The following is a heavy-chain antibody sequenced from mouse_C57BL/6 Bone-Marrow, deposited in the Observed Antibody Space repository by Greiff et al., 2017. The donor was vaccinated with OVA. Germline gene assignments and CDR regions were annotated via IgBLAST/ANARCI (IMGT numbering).Heavy chain of an antibody. V-gene: IGHV5-17*01. CDR1: GFTFSDYG. Sequence: EVNLVESGGGLVKPGGSLKLSCAASGFTFSDYGMHWVRQAPEKGLEWVAYISSGSSTIYYADTVKGRFTISRDNAKNTLFLQMTSLRSEDTAMYYCARPGTGPFDYWGQGTTLTVSS. J-gene: IGHJ2*01. CDR3: ARPGTGPFDY. D-gene: IGHD4-1*01. CDR2: ISSGSSTI.